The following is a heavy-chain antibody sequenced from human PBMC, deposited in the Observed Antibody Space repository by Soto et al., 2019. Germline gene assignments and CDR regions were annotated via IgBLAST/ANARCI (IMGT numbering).Heavy chain of an antibody. CDR2: ISGSDGST. V-gene: IGHV3-23*01. CDR1: GFTFSTYA. CDR3: AKEIADGYCVFDY. Sequence: GGSLRLSCEASGFTFSTYAMSWVRQAPGKGLEWVSSISGSDGSTYYTDSVKGRFTISRDNSKNTLYLQMNRLRAEDMAVYYCAKEIADGYCVFDYWGQGTLVTVSS. D-gene: IGHD2-15*01. J-gene: IGHJ4*02.